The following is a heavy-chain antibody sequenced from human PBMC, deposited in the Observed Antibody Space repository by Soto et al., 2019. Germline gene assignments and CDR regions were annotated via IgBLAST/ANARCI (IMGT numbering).Heavy chain of an antibody. J-gene: IGHJ6*02. CDR2: IYHSGST. V-gene: IGHV4-4*02. Sequence: PSETLSLTCAVSGGSISSSNWWSWVRQPPGKGLEWIGEIYHSGSTNYNPSLKSRVIISVDKSKNQFSLKLCSVTAADTAVYYCARVLVVVTASSYYYYYGMDVWGQGTTVTVSS. D-gene: IGHD2-21*02. CDR3: ARVLVVVTASSYYYYYGMDV. CDR1: GGSISSSNW.